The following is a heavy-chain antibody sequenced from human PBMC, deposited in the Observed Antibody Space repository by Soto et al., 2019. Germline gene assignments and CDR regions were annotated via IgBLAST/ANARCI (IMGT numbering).Heavy chain of an antibody. J-gene: IGHJ4*02. V-gene: IGHV1-69*13. CDR1: GGTFSSYA. CDR3: ARVVCSSTSCSRGYYFDY. CDR2: IIPIFGTA. D-gene: IGHD2-2*01. Sequence: ASVKVSCKASGGTFSSYAISWVRQAPGQGLEWMGGIIPIFGTANYAQKFQGRVTITADESTSTAYMELSSLRSEDTAVYYCARVVCSSTSCSRGYYFDYWGQGTLVTVSS.